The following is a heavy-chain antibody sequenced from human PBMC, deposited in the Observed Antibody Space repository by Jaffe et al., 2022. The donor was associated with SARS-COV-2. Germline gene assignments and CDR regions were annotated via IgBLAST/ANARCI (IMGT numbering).Heavy chain of an antibody. D-gene: IGHD4-17*01. Sequence: QVQLQQWGAGLLKPSETLSLTCAVYGGSFSGYYWSWIRQPPGKGLEWIGEINHSGSTNYNPSLKSRVTISVDTSKNQFSLKLSSVTAADTAVYYCARGPDDYGATKGMDVWGQGTTVTVSS. CDR3: ARGPDDYGATKGMDV. V-gene: IGHV4-34*01. J-gene: IGHJ6*02. CDR1: GGSFSGYY. CDR2: INHSGST.